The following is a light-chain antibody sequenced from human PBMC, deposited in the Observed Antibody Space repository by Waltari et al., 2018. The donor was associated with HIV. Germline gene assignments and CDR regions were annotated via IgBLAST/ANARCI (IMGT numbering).Light chain of an antibody. J-gene: IGLJ2*01. CDR2: EVS. CDR3: CAYAGSTTYVI. V-gene: IGLV2-23*02. Sequence: QSALTQPASVSGSPGQSITIACPGTSSDVGGYHLFSGYQQHPGKAPKLMIYEVSKRPSGVSNRFSGSKSGNTASLTISGLQAEDEADYYCCAYAGSTTYVIFGGGTKLTVL. CDR1: SSDVGGYHL.